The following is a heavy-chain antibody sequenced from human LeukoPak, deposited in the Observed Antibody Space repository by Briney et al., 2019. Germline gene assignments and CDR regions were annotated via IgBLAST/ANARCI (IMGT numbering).Heavy chain of an antibody. D-gene: IGHD4-23*01. CDR3: ARKVVMGVDY. CDR1: GYTFTVYY. J-gene: IGHJ4*02. CDR2: INPNSCGT. V-gene: IGHV1-2*02. Sequence: ASVKVSCKASGYTFTVYYMHWVRQCPGQGLGWRGWINPNSCGTNYAQKFQARVNMPRHTSIRTASMELSRLRSDDTAVYYCARKVVMGVDYWGQGTLVTVSS.